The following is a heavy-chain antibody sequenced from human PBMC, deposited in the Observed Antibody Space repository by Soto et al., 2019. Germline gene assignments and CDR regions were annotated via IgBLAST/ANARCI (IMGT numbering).Heavy chain of an antibody. CDR1: GDSTRSSY. V-gene: IGHV4-59*01. D-gene: IGHD6-13*01. Sequence: SETLSLTCTVSGDSTRSSYWSWVRQPPGRGLEWIGYVYHTGTTNSNPSLKSRVTISADTSKNLFSLKLISVTPADTAVYFCARDVSGGSSWYEFDSWGPGTMVTVS. J-gene: IGHJ4*02. CDR2: VYHTGTT. CDR3: ARDVSGGSSWYEFDS.